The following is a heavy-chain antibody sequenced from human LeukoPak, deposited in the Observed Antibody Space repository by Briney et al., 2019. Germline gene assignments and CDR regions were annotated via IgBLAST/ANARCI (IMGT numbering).Heavy chain of an antibody. Sequence: ASVKVSCKASGCTFTSYGISWVRQAPGQGLEWMGWISAYNGNTNYAQKLQGRVTMTTDTSTSTAYMELRSLRSDDTAVYYCARDPAYYDSSGYPYFDYWGQGTLVTVSS. CDR2: ISAYNGNT. V-gene: IGHV1-18*01. CDR1: GCTFTSYG. D-gene: IGHD3-22*01. J-gene: IGHJ4*02. CDR3: ARDPAYYDSSGYPYFDY.